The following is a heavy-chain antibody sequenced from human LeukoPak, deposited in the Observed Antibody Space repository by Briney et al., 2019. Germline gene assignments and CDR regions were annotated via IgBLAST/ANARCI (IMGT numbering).Heavy chain of an antibody. CDR2: ISGSGGST. CDR3: ANAEGGSYFPWFDP. CDR1: GFTFSSYA. Sequence: GGSLRLSCAASGFTFSSYAISWVRQAPGKGLEWVSAISGSGGSTYYADSVKGRFTISRDNSKNTLYLQMNSLRAEDTAVYYCANAEGGSYFPWFDPWGQGTLVTVSS. J-gene: IGHJ5*02. V-gene: IGHV3-23*01. D-gene: IGHD1-26*01.